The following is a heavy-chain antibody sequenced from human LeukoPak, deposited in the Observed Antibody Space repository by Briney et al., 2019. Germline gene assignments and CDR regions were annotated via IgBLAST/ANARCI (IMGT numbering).Heavy chain of an antibody. CDR3: ARVRDCGGGSCFSYLDY. Sequence: GGSLRLSCAASGFTFSSYYMHWVRQVPGKGLVWVSRINGDESSTTYADSVKGRFTISRDNAKNTLYLQMNTLRAEDTAVYYCARVRDCGGGSCFSYLDYWGQGTLVTVSS. CDR1: GFTFSSYY. V-gene: IGHV3-74*01. D-gene: IGHD2-15*01. CDR2: INGDESST. J-gene: IGHJ4*02.